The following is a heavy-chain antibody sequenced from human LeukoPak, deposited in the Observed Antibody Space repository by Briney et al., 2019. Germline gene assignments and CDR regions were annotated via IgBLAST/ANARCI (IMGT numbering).Heavy chain of an antibody. D-gene: IGHD2-21*01. CDR3: ARDAYSVDYYMDV. Sequence: SVKVSCKASGYTFTSYDINWVRQATGQRLEWMGGIIPIFGTANYAQKFQGRVTITADASTSTAYMELSSLRSEDTAVYYCARDAYSVDYYMDVWGKGTTVTVSS. CDR2: IIPIFGTA. CDR1: GYTFTSYD. J-gene: IGHJ6*03. V-gene: IGHV1-69*13.